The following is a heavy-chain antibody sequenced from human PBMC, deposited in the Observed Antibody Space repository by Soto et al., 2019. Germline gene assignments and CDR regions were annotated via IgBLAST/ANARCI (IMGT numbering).Heavy chain of an antibody. V-gene: IGHV1-18*04. Sequence: RASVKVSCKASGYSFATYGFSWVRQAPGQGLECVGWISAHNGDTHYSQKFQGRVTLTTDTSTNTGYMELRSLTSDDTAVYFCATEPIYYNDASGYYPLGHWGQGALVTVSS. D-gene: IGHD3-22*01. CDR3: ATEPIYYNDASGYYPLGH. CDR2: ISAHNGDT. CDR1: GYSFATYG. J-gene: IGHJ4*02.